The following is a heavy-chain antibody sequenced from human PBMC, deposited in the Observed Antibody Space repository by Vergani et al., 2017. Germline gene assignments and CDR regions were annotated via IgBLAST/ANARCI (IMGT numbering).Heavy chain of an antibody. Sequence: QVQLQESGPGLVKPSETLSLTCTVSGGSISSYYWSWIRQPPGKGLEWIGYIYYSGSTNYNPSLKSRVTISVDTSKNQFSLKLSSVTAADTAVYYCARGRYSSSSPGGWFDPGGQGTLVTVSS. J-gene: IGHJ5*02. CDR1: GGSISSYY. V-gene: IGHV4-59*01. D-gene: IGHD6-13*01. CDR3: ARGRYSSSSPGGWFDP. CDR2: IYYSGST.